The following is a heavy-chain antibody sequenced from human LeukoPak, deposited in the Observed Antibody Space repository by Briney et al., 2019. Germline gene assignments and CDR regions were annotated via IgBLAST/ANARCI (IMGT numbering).Heavy chain of an antibody. CDR3: ARAVAARRWYFDL. J-gene: IGHJ2*01. D-gene: IGHD6-6*01. V-gene: IGHV4-31*03. CDR1: GGSISSGGY. Sequence: PSQTLSLTCTVSGGSISSGGYWSWIRQHPGKGLEWIGYIYHSGSTYYNPSLKSRVTISVDTSKNQFSLKLSSVTAADTAVYYCARAVAARRWYFDLWGRGTLVTVSS. CDR2: IYHSGST.